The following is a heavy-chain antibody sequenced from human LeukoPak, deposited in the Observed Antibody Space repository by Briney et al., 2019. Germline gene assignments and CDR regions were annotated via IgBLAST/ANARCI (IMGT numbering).Heavy chain of an antibody. CDR2: IIPIFGTA. V-gene: IGHV1-69*13. D-gene: IGHD5-24*01. CDR3: ARIRDGYNDAYDI. J-gene: IGHJ3*02. CDR1: GGTFSSYA. Sequence: SVKVSCKAAGGTFSSYAISWVRQAPGQGLEWMGGIIPIFGTANYAQKFQGRVTITADESTSTAYMELSSLRSEDTALYYCARIRDGYNDAYDIWGQGTMVTVSS.